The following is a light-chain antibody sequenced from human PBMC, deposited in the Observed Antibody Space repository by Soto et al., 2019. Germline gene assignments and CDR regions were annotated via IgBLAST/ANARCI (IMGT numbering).Light chain of an antibody. V-gene: IGKV3-20*01. CDR2: GAS. CDR1: QSVSSSY. CDR3: QQYGSSPYT. J-gene: IGKJ2*01. Sequence: EIVLTQSPGTLSLSPGERATLSCRASQSVSSSYLAWYQQKPGHATRLLIYGASSRATGIPDRFSGSGSGTDFTLTISRLEPEDFAVYYCQQYGSSPYTFGQGTKLEIK.